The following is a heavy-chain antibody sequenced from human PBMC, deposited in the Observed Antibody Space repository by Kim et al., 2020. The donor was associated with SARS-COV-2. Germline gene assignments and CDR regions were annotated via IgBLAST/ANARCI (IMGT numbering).Heavy chain of an antibody. J-gene: IGHJ5*02. CDR1: GGSISSSNW. CDR3: ARAASSACTLSDWFDP. V-gene: IGHV4-4*02. CDR2: ISHSGST. Sequence: SETLSLICAVSGGSISSSNWWSWVRQPPGKGLEWIGEISHSGSTEYNPSLKSRVTISVDKSKNQFSLKLNSVTAADTAAHYCARAASSACTLSDWFDPW. D-gene: IGHD6-25*01.